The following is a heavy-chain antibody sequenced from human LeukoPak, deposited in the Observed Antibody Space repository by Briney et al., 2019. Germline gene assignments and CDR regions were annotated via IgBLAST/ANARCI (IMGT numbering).Heavy chain of an antibody. D-gene: IGHD3-10*01. Sequence: SETLSLTCTVSGGSISSHYWNWVRQPPGKGLEWIGYAYYSGSTNYSPSLKSRVTISVDTSKKQFSLKLSPVTAADTAVYYCARGRDTSGYYYGMDVWGQGTTVTVSS. CDR1: GGSISSHY. V-gene: IGHV4-59*11. CDR3: ARGRDTSGYYYGMDV. J-gene: IGHJ6*02. CDR2: AYYSGST.